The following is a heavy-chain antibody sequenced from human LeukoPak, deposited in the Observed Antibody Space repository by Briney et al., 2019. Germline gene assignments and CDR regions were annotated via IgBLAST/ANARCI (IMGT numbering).Heavy chain of an antibody. CDR3: ASSCSGGNCYPPYYFDY. CDR2: ITSTSSFT. Sequence: PGGSLRLSCAASGFTFSDYYMSWLRQAPGKGLEWVSYITSTSSFTNYADSVKGRFTISRDNAKNSLYLQMNSLRAEDTAVYYCASSCSGGNCYPPYYFDYWGQGTLVTVSS. CDR1: GFTFSDYY. J-gene: IGHJ4*02. D-gene: IGHD2-15*01. V-gene: IGHV3-11*03.